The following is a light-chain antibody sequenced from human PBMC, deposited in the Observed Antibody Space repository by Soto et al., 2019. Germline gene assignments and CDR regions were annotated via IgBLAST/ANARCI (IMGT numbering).Light chain of an antibody. J-gene: IGKJ3*01. Sequence: EIVMTQSPATLSVSPGERATLSCRASQSVSTNLAWYQQKPGQAPRLLIYGASTRATGIPARFSGSGSGTEFTLTISSLQSEDFAVYYCQQYKNWPPMFGPGTKVDIQ. V-gene: IGKV3-15*01. CDR1: QSVSTN. CDR3: QQYKNWPPM. CDR2: GAS.